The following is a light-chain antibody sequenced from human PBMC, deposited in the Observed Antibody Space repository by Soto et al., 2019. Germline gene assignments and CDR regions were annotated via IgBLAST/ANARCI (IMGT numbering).Light chain of an antibody. CDR2: DAS. Sequence: AIQMTQSPSSLSASVGDRVTITCRASQGIRNDLAWYQQKPGKAPKLLIYDASNLESGVPSRFSGSGSGTEFTLTISSLQPDDFATYYCQHYNSYSEAFGQGTKVDIK. J-gene: IGKJ1*01. V-gene: IGKV1-13*02. CDR1: QGIRND. CDR3: QHYNSYSEA.